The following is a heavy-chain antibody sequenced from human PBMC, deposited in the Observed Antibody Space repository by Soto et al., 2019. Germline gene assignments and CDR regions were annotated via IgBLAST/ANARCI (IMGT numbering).Heavy chain of an antibody. CDR1: GFTLSSYG. J-gene: IGHJ4*02. Sequence: QVQLVESGGGVVQPGRSLRLSCAASGFTLSSYGMHWVRQAPGKGLEWVAVTSYDGSNKYYADSVKGRFTISRDNSKNTLYLQMNSLRAEDTAVYYCAKDRGGVRCSGGSCYSWYFDYWGQGTLVTVSS. CDR3: AKDRGGVRCSGGSCYSWYFDY. D-gene: IGHD2-15*01. V-gene: IGHV3-30*18. CDR2: TSYDGSNK.